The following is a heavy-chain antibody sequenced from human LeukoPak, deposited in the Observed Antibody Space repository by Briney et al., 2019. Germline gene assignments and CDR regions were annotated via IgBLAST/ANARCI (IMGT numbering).Heavy chain of an antibody. Sequence: PGGSLRLSCAASGFTFSRYWMHGVRQAPGKGLVWVSRINSDGYSTTYADSVKGRFTISRDNAKNTLYLQMNSLRAEDTAVYYCARDLINYEFWSGLFDYWGQGTLVTVSS. CDR2: INSDGYST. V-gene: IGHV3-74*01. D-gene: IGHD3-3*01. J-gene: IGHJ4*02. CDR1: GFTFSRYW. CDR3: ARDLINYEFWSGLFDY.